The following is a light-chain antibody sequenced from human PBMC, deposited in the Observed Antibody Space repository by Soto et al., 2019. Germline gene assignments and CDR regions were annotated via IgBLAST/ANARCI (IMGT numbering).Light chain of an antibody. CDR3: LQDYTSLRT. CDR2: AAS. CDR1: QGIRND. V-gene: IGKV1-6*01. Sequence: AIQMTQSPSSLSASVGDRVTITCRASQGIRNDLGWYQQKPGKAHKLLIYAASSLQSGVPSRFSGSGSGTDFSLTISSLQPADVANYYCLQDYTSLRTFGQGTKVEIK. J-gene: IGKJ1*01.